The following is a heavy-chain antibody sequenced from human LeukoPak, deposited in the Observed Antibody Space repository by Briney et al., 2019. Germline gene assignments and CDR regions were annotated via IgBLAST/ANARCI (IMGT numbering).Heavy chain of an antibody. CDR2: ISSSSTYK. Sequence: GGSLRLSCAASGFTFSRYSMNWVRQAPGKGLEWVASISSSSTYKYYADSVKGRFTISRDNARSSLFLQTNSLRAEDTAVYYCAKDGGLWVSAHWGDSWGRGTLVTVSS. CDR3: AKDGGLWVSAHWGDS. CDR1: GFTFSRYS. V-gene: IGHV3-21*04. J-gene: IGHJ4*02. D-gene: IGHD7-27*01.